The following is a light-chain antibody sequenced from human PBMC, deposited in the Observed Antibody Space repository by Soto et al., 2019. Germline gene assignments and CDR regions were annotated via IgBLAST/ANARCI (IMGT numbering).Light chain of an antibody. CDR3: QQYNNWPPIT. Sequence: EIVMTQSPATLSVSPGERATLSCRASQSVNINLAWYQQSPGQAPRLLIYDASTRATGVPARFSGSRSGTEFTLSISSLQSEDFAVYYCQQYNNWPPITFGQGTRLEIK. CDR2: DAS. J-gene: IGKJ5*01. CDR1: QSVNIN. V-gene: IGKV3-15*01.